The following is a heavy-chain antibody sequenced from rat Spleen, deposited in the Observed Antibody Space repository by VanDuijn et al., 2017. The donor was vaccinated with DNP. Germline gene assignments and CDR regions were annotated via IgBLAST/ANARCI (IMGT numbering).Heavy chain of an antibody. CDR1: GFTFNKYW. D-gene: IGHD1-12*02. CDR2: ITSSGGST. CDR3: ARGEYEGVNSCFDY. V-gene: IGHV5-31*01. J-gene: IGHJ2*01. Sequence: EVQLVESGGDLVQPGRSLKLSCVASGFTFNKYWMTWIRQVPGKGLEWVAAITSSGGSTYYPDPVKGRFTISRDNGRNILYLQMDSLRSEDRATYDCARGEYEGVNSCFDYWGKGALVIASS.